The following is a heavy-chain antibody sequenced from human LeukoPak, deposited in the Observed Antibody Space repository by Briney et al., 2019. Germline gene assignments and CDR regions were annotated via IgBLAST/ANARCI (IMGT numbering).Heavy chain of an antibody. V-gene: IGHV3-23*01. CDR2: ISGSRGST. J-gene: IGHJ4*02. CDR3: AKDVLSTVDNMIVVVMPSGFDY. Sequence: GGSLRLSCAASGFTFSIYAMSWVRQAPGGGREWVSAISGSRGSTYYAHSVKGRFTISRDNSKNRLYLQMNSLRDEDTAVYYCAKDVLSTVDNMIVVVMPSGFDYWGQGTLVTVSS. D-gene: IGHD3-22*01. CDR1: GFTFSIYA.